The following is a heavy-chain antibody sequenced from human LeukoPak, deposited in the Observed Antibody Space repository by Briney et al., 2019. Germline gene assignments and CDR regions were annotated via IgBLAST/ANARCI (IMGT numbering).Heavy chain of an antibody. V-gene: IGHV4-59*01. CDR2: IYYSGST. D-gene: IGHD5-24*01. CDR3: ARDYLDGPHGHPYYYGMDV. J-gene: IGHJ6*02. Sequence: SETLSLTCTVSGGSISSYYWSWIRQPPGKGLGRIGYIYYSGSTNYNPSLKRRVTISVDTSKNQFSLKLSSVTAADTAVYYCARDYLDGPHGHPYYYGMDVWGQRTTVTVSS. CDR1: GGSISSYY.